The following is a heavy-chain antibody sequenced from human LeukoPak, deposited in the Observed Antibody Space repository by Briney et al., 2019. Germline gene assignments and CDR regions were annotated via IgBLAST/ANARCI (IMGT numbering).Heavy chain of an antibody. CDR2: INPNTGGT. V-gene: IGHV1-2*02. CDR1: GYTFTGYY. CDR3: AREFPGSSGYSLPI. D-gene: IGHD3-22*01. Sequence: ASVKVSCKTSGYTFTGYYIHWVRQAPGQGLEWMGWINPNTGGTNYAQKFRGRVTMTNDTSISTAYMDLSRLRSDDTAVYYCAREFPGSSGYSLPIWGQGTLVIVSP. J-gene: IGHJ4*02.